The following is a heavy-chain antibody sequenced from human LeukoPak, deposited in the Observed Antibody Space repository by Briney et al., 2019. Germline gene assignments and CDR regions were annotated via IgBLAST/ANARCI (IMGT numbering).Heavy chain of an antibody. Sequence: GGSLRLSCAASGFTFSNYPMTWVRQAPGKGLEGVSAMSGSGDSIKYADSVKGRFTMSRDNSKNTLYLRMNSLRAEDTAVYYCAKEYSSRYYFDYWGQGTLVTVSS. J-gene: IGHJ4*02. V-gene: IGHV3-23*01. D-gene: IGHD6-19*01. CDR2: MSGSGDSI. CDR1: GFTFSNYP. CDR3: AKEYSSRYYFDY.